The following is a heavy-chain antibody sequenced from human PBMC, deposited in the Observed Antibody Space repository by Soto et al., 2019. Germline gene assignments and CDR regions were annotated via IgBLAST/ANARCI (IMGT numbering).Heavy chain of an antibody. Sequence: SETLSLTCTVSGGSISTYYWSWIRQPAGKGLEWIGRIDTSGNTNYNPSLKSRVTMSVDTSKKQFSLKLTSVTAADTAVYYCARYSSNWFQTEGMDVWGQGATVTVSS. CDR2: IDTSGNT. D-gene: IGHD6-13*01. J-gene: IGHJ6*02. CDR1: GGSISTYY. V-gene: IGHV4-4*07. CDR3: ARYSSNWFQTEGMDV.